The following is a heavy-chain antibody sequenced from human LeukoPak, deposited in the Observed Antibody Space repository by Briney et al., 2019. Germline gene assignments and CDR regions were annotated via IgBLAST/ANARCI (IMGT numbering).Heavy chain of an antibody. V-gene: IGHV3-48*01. CDR2: ISSSSSTI. CDR3: AREAVAAGIPLGIGY. J-gene: IGHJ4*02. Sequence: GGSLRLSCAASGFTFSSYSMNWVRQAPGKGLEWVSYISSSSSTIYYADSVKGRFTISRDNAKNSLYLQMNSLRAEDTAVYYCAREAVAAGIPLGIGYWGQGTLVTVSS. D-gene: IGHD2-2*02. CDR1: GFTFSSYS.